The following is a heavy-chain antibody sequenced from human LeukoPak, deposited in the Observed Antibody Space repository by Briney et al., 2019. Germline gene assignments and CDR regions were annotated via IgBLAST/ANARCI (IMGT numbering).Heavy chain of an antibody. CDR3: AKGSESYGSGVLRTYYYSYMDV. D-gene: IGHD3-10*01. Sequence: SVKVSCKASGGTFSSYAISWVRQAPGQGLEWMGGIIPIFGTANYAQKFQGRVTITTDESTSTAYMELSSLRSEDPAVYYCAKGSESYGSGVLRTYYYSYMDVWAKGPRSPSP. CDR2: IIPIFGTA. V-gene: IGHV1-69*05. J-gene: IGHJ6*03. CDR1: GGTFSSYA.